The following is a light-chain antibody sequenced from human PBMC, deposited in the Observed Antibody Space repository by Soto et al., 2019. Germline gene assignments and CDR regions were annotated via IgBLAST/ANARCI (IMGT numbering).Light chain of an antibody. CDR3: QLYDSSPRT. CDR2: GPS. Sequence: EIVLTQSPGTLSLSAGERATLSCRASQSISSSYLAWYQQKPGQAPRLLIYGPSSRATGIPDRFSGSGAGTDFNLTINRLEPEDFPVYYCQLYDSSPRTFGQGTKVDIK. CDR1: QSISSSY. V-gene: IGKV3-20*01. J-gene: IGKJ1*01.